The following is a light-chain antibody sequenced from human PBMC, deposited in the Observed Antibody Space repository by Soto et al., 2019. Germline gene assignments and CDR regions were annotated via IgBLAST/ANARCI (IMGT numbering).Light chain of an antibody. V-gene: IGLV1-47*01. Sequence: QSVLTQPPSACGTPGQTVTISCSGRSSNIGSNYVYWYQQLPGTAPRLLMYRADQRPSGVPDRFSGSKSGASASLAISGLRSDDEADYYCAAWDDTLSGLVFGGGTKLTVL. CDR2: RAD. CDR3: AAWDDTLSGLV. J-gene: IGLJ2*01. CDR1: SSNIGSNY.